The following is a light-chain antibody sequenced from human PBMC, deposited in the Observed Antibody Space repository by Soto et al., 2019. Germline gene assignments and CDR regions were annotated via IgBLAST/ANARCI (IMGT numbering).Light chain of an antibody. CDR2: AAS. CDR1: QTISSW. Sequence: EIEMTQSPSSLSGSVGDRVTITCRASQTISSWLAWYQQKPGKAPKLLIYAASSLQSGVPSRFSGSGSGTDFTLTISSLQPEDFATYYCQQANSFPWTFGQGTKVDI. J-gene: IGKJ1*01. CDR3: QQANSFPWT. V-gene: IGKV1-12*01.